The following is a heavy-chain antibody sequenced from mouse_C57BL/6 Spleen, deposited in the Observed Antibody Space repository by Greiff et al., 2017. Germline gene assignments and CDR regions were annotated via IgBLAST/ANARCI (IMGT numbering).Heavy chain of an antibody. CDR3: ARNDYYAMDY. CDR1: GFNFSDYG. Sequence: EVQLVESGGGLVKPGGSLKLSCAASGFNFSDYGMHWVRQAPEKGLEWVAYISSGSSTIYYADTVKGRFTISRDNAKNTLFLQMTSLRSEDTAMYYCARNDYYAMDYWGQGTSVTVSS. CDR2: ISSGSSTI. J-gene: IGHJ4*01. V-gene: IGHV5-17*01.